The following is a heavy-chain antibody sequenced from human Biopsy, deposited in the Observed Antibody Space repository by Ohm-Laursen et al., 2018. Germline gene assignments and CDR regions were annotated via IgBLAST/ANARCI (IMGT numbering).Heavy chain of an antibody. Sequence: SLRLSCSASGFTFSDYYMSWIRQAPGKGLEWLAVIWYDGSNKYYGDSVQGRFTISRDNSKNTVYLQMNSLRAEDMAIYYCARDSTINTVTTADYWGQGTLVTVSS. V-gene: IGHV3-33*08. CDR3: ARDSTINTVTTADY. D-gene: IGHD4-11*01. CDR1: GFTFSDYY. CDR2: IWYDGSNK. J-gene: IGHJ4*02.